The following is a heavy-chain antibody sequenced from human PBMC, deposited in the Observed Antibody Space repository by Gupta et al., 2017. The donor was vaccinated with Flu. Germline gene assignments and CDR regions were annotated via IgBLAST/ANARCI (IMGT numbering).Heavy chain of an antibody. CDR3: ARVQYYYDSSGAFDI. CDR2: INPSGGST. J-gene: IGHJ3*02. Sequence: QVQLVQSGAAVKKPGASVKVSCKASGYTFTSYYMHWVRQAPGQGLEWMGIINPSGGSTSYAQKFQGRVTMTRDTSTSTVYMELSSLRSEDTAVYYCARVQYYYDSSGAFDIWGQGTMVTVSS. D-gene: IGHD3-22*01. CDR1: GYTFTSYY. V-gene: IGHV1-46*01.